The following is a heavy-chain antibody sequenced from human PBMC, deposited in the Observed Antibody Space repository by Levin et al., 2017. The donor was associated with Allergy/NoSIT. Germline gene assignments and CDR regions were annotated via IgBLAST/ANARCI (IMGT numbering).Heavy chain of an antibody. CDR3: ARDGEGCGGDCSPGFDL. Sequence: LSLTCAASGFTFSSYAMHWVRQAPGKGLEWVAVISYDGSNKYYADSVKGRFTISRDNSKNTLYLQMNSLRAEDTAVYYCARDGEGCGGDCSPGFDLWGRGTLVTVSS. V-gene: IGHV3-30*04. D-gene: IGHD2-21*02. J-gene: IGHJ2*01. CDR1: GFTFSSYA. CDR2: ISYDGSNK.